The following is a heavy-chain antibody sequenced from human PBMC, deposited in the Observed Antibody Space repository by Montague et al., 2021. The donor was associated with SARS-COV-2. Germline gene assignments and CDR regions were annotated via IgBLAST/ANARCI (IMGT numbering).Heavy chain of an antibody. CDR1: GINFGYYW. CDR3: ARKDDCKD. CDR2: INNDGSEQ. D-gene: IGHD2-21*02. Sequence: SLRLSCAASGINFGYYWMSWVRQAPGKGLEWVANINNDGSEQYYTESLKGRFTISRDNANSSVFLRMDSLRPDDTAAYYCARKDDCKDWGQGTRVIVSS. V-gene: IGHV3-7*01. J-gene: IGHJ4*01.